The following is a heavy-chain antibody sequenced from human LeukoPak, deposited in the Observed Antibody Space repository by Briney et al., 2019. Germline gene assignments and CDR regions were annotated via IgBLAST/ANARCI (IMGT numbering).Heavy chain of an antibody. V-gene: IGHV3-53*01. Sequence: TGGSLRLSCAASGFTVSSNYMSWVRQAPGKGLEWVSVIYSGGSTYYADSVKGRFTISRDNSKNTLYLQINSLRAEDTAVYYCARDVGDYYGSGSYLDYWGQGTLVTVSS. J-gene: IGHJ4*02. CDR1: GFTVSSNY. D-gene: IGHD3-10*01. CDR2: IYSGGST. CDR3: ARDVGDYYGSGSYLDY.